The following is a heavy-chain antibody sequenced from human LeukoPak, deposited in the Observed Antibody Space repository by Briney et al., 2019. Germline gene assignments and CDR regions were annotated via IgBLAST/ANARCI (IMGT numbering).Heavy chain of an antibody. D-gene: IGHD3-22*01. J-gene: IGHJ3*02. CDR1: GGTFSSSA. V-gene: IGHV1-69*05. CDR3: ARAGYYDSSGYTFYDAFDI. CDR2: IIPIFGTA. Sequence: ASVKASCKASGGTFSSSAISWVRQAPGQGLEWMGGIIPIFGTANYAQKFQGRVTITTDESTGTAYMELSSLRSEDTAVYYCARAGYYDSSGYTFYDAFDIWGQGTMVTVSS.